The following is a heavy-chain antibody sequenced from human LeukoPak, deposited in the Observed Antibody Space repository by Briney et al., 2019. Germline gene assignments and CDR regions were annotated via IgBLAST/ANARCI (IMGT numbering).Heavy chain of an antibody. D-gene: IGHD3-9*01. CDR2: IHSSGTA. J-gene: IGHJ5*02. Sequence: SETLSLTCSVSGGSISSGGYSWNWIRQPPGKGLEWIGYIHSSGTAYYNPSLKSRVTISLDRSKNQFSLNLTSVTAADTAVYYCARETPLRYFDPWGQGTLVTVSS. V-gene: IGHV4-30-2*01. CDR3: ARETPLRYFDP. CDR1: GGSISSGGYS.